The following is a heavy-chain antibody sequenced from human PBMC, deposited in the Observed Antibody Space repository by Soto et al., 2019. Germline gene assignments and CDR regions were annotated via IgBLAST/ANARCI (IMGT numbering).Heavy chain of an antibody. V-gene: IGHV4-38-2*01. CDR2: IYNSGST. J-gene: IGHJ3*02. Sequence: SETLSLTCAVSGYSISSGYYWGWIRQPPGKGLEWIGFIYNSGSTYYNPSLKSRVTISVDTSKNQFSLKLTSVTAADTAVYYCARNDYDYVWESPGGDAFDIWGQGTLVTVSS. D-gene: IGHD3-16*01. CDR3: ARNDYDYVWESPGGDAFDI. CDR1: GYSISSGYY.